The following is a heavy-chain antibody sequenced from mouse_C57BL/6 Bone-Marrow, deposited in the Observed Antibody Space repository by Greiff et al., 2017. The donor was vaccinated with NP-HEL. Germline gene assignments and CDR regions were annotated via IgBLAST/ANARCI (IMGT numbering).Heavy chain of an antibody. Sequence: QVQLQQSGAELVKPGASVKLSCKASGYTFTSYWMHWVKQRPGQGLEWIGMIHPNSGSTNYNEKFKSKATLTVDKSSSTAYMQLSSLTSEDSAVYYCARVITTVVDAYAMDYWGQGTSVTVSS. CDR1: GYTFTSYW. CDR2: IHPNSGST. J-gene: IGHJ4*01. D-gene: IGHD1-1*01. V-gene: IGHV1-64*01. CDR3: ARVITTVVDAYAMDY.